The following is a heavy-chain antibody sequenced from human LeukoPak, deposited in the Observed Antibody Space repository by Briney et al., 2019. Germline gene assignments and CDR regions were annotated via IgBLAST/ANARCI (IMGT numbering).Heavy chain of an antibody. J-gene: IGHJ6*03. CDR3: ARVVTIFGVVIIPVSGYYMDV. CDR2: ISSSSSTI. CDR1: GFTFSDYY. V-gene: IGHV3-11*04. Sequence: GGSLRLSCAASGFTFSDYYMSWIRQAPGKGLEWVSYISSSSSTIYYADSVKGRFTISRDNAKNSLYLQMNSLRAEDTAVYYCARVVTIFGVVIIPVSGYYMDVWGKGTTVTVSS. D-gene: IGHD3-3*01.